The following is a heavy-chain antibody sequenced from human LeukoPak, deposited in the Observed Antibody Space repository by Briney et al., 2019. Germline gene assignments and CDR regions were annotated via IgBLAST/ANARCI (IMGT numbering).Heavy chain of an antibody. J-gene: IGHJ4*02. CDR1: GGTFSSYA. CDR3: ARGARIVVVWSALLITPSLYYFDY. Sequence: GASVKVSCKASGGTFSSYAISWVRQAPGQGLEWMGGIIPIFGTANYAQKLQGRVTMTTGTSTSTAYMELRSLRSDDTAVYYCARGARIVVVWSALLITPSLYYFDYWGQGTLVTVSS. CDR2: IIPIFGTA. D-gene: IGHD2-2*01. V-gene: IGHV1-69*05.